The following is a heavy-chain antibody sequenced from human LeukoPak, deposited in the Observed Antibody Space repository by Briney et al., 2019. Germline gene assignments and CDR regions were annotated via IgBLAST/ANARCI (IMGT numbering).Heavy chain of an antibody. CDR3: ARHRNMVATLLFDY. CDR1: GGSISTYY. Sequence: PSETLSLTCTVSGGSISTYYWSWIRQPPGRGLEWIGYIYYSGSTNYNPSLKSRATISVDTSKNQFSLNVNSVTAADTAVYYCARHRNMVATLLFDYWGQGILVTVSS. V-gene: IGHV4-59*08. J-gene: IGHJ4*02. D-gene: IGHD5-12*01. CDR2: IYYSGST.